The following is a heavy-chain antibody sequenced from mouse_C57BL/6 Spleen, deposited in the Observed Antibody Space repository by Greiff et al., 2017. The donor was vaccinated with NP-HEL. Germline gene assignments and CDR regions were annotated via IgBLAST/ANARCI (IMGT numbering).Heavy chain of an antibody. Sequence: QVLLQQSGPELVQPGASVKISCKASGYTFTDYYINWVKQSPGQGLEWIGWIFPGSGSTYYNEKFKGKATLTVDKSSSTAYMLLSSLTSEDSAVYFSASDELRAMDYWGQGTSVTVSS. CDR1: GYTFTDYY. CDR2: IFPGSGST. V-gene: IGHV1-75*01. J-gene: IGHJ4*01. CDR3: ASDELRAMDY. D-gene: IGHD1-1*01.